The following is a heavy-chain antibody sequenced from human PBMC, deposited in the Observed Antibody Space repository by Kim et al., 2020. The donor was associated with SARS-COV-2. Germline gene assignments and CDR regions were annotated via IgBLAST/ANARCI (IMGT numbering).Heavy chain of an antibody. V-gene: IGHV4-39*01. J-gene: IGHJ5*02. D-gene: IGHD3-22*01. CDR1: GGSIRSTNHY. Sequence: SETLSLTCTVSGGSIRSTNHYWGWIRQPPGKGLEWIGNILYTGSTYYNPSLKSRVTISVDMSKNKFSLQLSSVTAADTAVYYCAVLGIYYDHDPWGQGTLVTVSS. CDR2: ILYTGST. CDR3: AVLGIYYDHDP.